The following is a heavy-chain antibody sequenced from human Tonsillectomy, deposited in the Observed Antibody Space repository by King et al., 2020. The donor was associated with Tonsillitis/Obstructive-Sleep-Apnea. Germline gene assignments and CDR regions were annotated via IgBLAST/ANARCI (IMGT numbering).Heavy chain of an antibody. D-gene: IGHD3-3*01. V-gene: IGHV3-7*04. Sequence: VQLVESGGGLVQPGGSLRLSCAASGFTFSSYWMSWVRQAPGKGLEWVANIKQDGSEKYFVDSVKGRFTISRDNAKNSLYLQMNSLRAEDTAVYYCAGSIYDCWSGYFPRALDYWGQGTLVTVSS. CDR3: AGSIYDCWSGYFPRALDY. J-gene: IGHJ4*02. CDR1: GFTFSSYW. CDR2: IKQDGSEK.